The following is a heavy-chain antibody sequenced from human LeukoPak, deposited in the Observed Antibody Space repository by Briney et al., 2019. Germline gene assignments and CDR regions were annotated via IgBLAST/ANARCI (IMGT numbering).Heavy chain of an antibody. Sequence: GGSLRLSCAASGFTFSSYWMIWVRQAPEKGLEWVTSIREDGGEKHYVDSVKGRFTSSRDTAKNSLYLQMNSLTVEDTAVYYCASSRVTYGSDAWGQGTTVTVSS. CDR1: GFTFSSYW. CDR2: IREDGGEK. J-gene: IGHJ6*02. V-gene: IGHV3-7*01. CDR3: ASSRVTYGSDA.